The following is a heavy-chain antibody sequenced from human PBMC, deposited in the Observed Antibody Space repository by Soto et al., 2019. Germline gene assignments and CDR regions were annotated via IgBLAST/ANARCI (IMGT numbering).Heavy chain of an antibody. CDR3: AREVDYGENWFDP. CDR2: ISNSGDYT. D-gene: IGHD4-17*01. Sequence: GXSLRLSCATSGFTFRGYTIHWVHQAPGKGLEWVSFISNSGDYTYYADPVKGRFTISRDNAKNSLFLQMSSLRVEDTAVYYCAREVDYGENWFDPWGQGALVTVSS. V-gene: IGHV3-21*01. CDR1: GFTFRGYT. J-gene: IGHJ5*02.